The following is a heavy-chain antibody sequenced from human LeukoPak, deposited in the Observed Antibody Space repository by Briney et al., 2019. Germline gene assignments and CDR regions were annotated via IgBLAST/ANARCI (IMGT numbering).Heavy chain of an antibody. D-gene: IGHD3-10*01. J-gene: IGHJ4*02. V-gene: IGHV1-3*01. Sequence: GESLKISCKGSGYSFTSYWIGWVRQAPGQRLEWMGWINAGNGNTKYSQKLQGRVTITRDISASTSYMELSGLRSEDTAVYYCARLLWFGELSLDYWGQGTLVTVSS. CDR1: GYSFTSYW. CDR2: INAGNGNT. CDR3: ARLLWFGELSLDY.